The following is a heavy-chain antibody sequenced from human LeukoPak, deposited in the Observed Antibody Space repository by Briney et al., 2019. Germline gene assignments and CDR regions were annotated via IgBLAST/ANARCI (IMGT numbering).Heavy chain of an antibody. CDR1: GGSFSGYY. D-gene: IGHD6-19*01. J-gene: IGHJ1*01. V-gene: IGHV4-34*01. CDR2: INHSGST. CDR3: ARGFLYSSGWYRTEYFQH. Sequence: SETLSLTCAVYGGSFSGYYWSWIRQPPGKGLEWIGEINHSGSTNYNPSLKSRVTISVDTSKNQFSLKLGSVTAADTAVYYCARGFLYSSGWYRTEYFQHWGQGTLVTVSS.